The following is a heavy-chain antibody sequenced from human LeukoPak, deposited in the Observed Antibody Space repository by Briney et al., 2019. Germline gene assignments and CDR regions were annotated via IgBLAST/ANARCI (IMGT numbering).Heavy chain of an antibody. D-gene: IGHD6-19*01. CDR3: AKGASTAYYDAVAAPPKDC. CDR1: VFTFSTYA. J-gene: IGHJ4*02. V-gene: IGHV3-23*01. CDR2: ISGSGGST. Sequence: PGGSLRLSCASSVFTFSTYAMSGVRQAPGQGLEWVSAISGSGGSTYYADSVKGRFTISRDNSKNTLYLQMNSPRAEATAVYYCAKGASTAYYDAVAAPPKDCWGQGTLVTVSS.